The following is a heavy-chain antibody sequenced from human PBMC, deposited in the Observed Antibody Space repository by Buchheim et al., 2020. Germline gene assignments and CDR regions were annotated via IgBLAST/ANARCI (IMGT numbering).Heavy chain of an antibody. CDR3: ARLRSVTYFDS. Sequence: QVQLQESGPGLVKPSQTLSVTCTVSVASISSGPYYWAWLRQHPGKGLEYLGYIYFTGSTYYNPSFESRFRISVDTSMQQLPLEVSSMTAADTAVYYCARLRSVTYFDSWGPGTL. CDR2: IYFTGST. V-gene: IGHV4-31*03. D-gene: IGHD4-17*01. CDR1: VASISSGPYY. J-gene: IGHJ4*02.